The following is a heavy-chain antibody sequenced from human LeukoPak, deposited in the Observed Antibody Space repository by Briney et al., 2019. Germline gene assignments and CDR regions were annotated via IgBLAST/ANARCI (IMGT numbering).Heavy chain of an antibody. V-gene: IGHV3-23*01. J-gene: IGHJ4*02. CDR3: AKDGGYCSSTSCYAGYYFDY. Sequence: GGSLRLSCAASGFTFSSYGMSWVRQAPGEGLEWVSAISGSGGSTYYADSVKGRFTISRDNSKNTLYLQMNSLRAEDTAVYYCAKDGGYCSSTSCYAGYYFDYWGQGTLVTVSS. D-gene: IGHD2-2*01. CDR1: GFTFSSYG. CDR2: ISGSGGST.